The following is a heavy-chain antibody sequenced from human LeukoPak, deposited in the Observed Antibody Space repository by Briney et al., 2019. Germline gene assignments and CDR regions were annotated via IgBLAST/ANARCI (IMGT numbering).Heavy chain of an antibody. J-gene: IGHJ3*02. CDR2: ISSSGSTI. D-gene: IGHD2-15*01. CDR1: GFTVSDNY. V-gene: IGHV3-11*04. CDR3: ARDCGGGSCYGPYDAFDI. Sequence: GGSLRLSCAASGFTVSDNYMSWVRQAPGKGLEWVSYISSSGSTIYYADSVKGRFTISRDNAKNSLYLQMNSLRAEDTAVYYCARDCGGGSCYGPYDAFDIWGQGTMVTVSS.